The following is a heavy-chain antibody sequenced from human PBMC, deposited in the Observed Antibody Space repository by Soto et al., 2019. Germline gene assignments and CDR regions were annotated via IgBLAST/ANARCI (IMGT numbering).Heavy chain of an antibody. CDR1: GGSISSGDYY. V-gene: IGHV4-30-4*01. Sequence: SETLYLTCTVSGGSISSGDYYWSWIRQPPGKGLEWIGYIYYSGSTYYNPSLKSRVTISVDTSKNQFSLKLSSVTAADLAVYYCARLGKSTGSDSWGQGTLVTVSS. CDR2: IYYSGST. J-gene: IGHJ5*01. CDR3: ARLGKSTGSDS. D-gene: IGHD1-1*01.